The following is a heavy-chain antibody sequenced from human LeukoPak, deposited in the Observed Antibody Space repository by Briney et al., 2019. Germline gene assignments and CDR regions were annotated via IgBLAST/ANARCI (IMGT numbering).Heavy chain of an antibody. CDR1: GFTFSSYG. D-gene: IGHD6-6*01. CDR2: IWYDGSNK. J-gene: IGHJ6*02. V-gene: IGHV3-33*01. CDR3: ARGGTEQLVKFLYYYYGMDV. Sequence: PGRSLRLSCAASGFTFSSYGMHWVRQAPGKGLEWVAVIWYDGSNKYYADSVKGRFTISRDNSKNTLCLQMNSLRAEDTAVYYCARGGTEQLVKFLYYYYGMDVWGQGTTVTVSS.